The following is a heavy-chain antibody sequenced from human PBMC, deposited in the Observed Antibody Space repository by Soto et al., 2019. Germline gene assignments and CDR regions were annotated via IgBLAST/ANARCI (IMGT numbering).Heavy chain of an antibody. V-gene: IGHV3-9*01. J-gene: IGHJ4*02. CDR2: ISWNSGSI. Sequence: EVQLVESGGGLVQPGRSLRLSCAASGFTFDDYAMHWVRQAPGKGLEWVSGISWNSGSIGYADSVKGRFTISRDNAKNSLYLQMNSLRAEDTALYYCAKDMGGSYPYYFDYWGQGTLVTVSS. D-gene: IGHD1-26*01. CDR3: AKDMGGSYPYYFDY. CDR1: GFTFDDYA.